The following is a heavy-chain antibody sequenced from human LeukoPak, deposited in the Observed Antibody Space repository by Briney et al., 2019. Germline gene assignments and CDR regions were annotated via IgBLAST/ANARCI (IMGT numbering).Heavy chain of an antibody. Sequence: GGSLRLSCAASGFTFSSYEMNWVRQAPGKGLEWVSYISSSGSSIYYADSVKGRFAISRDNAKNSLYLQLNSLGAEDTAVYYCARAGYYFHYWGQGTLVTVPS. J-gene: IGHJ4*02. CDR1: GFTFSSYE. CDR3: ARAGYYFHY. V-gene: IGHV3-48*03. CDR2: ISSSGSSI.